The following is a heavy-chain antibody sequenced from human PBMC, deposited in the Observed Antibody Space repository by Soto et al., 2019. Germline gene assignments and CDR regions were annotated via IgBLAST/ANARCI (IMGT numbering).Heavy chain of an antibody. Sequence: EVQLLESGGGLVQPGGSLRLSCAASGFTFSSYAMRWVRQAPVKGLEWVSAISGSGGSTYYADSVKGRFTISRDNSNNTLYQQMISLRAEDTGGYCCARLGCGSYYDYWGQGTLVTVSS. J-gene: IGHJ4*02. CDR1: GFTFSSYA. V-gene: IGHV3-23*01. D-gene: IGHD3-9*01. CDR2: ISGSGGST. CDR3: ARLGCGSYYDY.